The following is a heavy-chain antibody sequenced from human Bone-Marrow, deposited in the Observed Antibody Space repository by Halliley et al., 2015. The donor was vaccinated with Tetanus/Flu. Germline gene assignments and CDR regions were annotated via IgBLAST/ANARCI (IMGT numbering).Heavy chain of an antibody. J-gene: IGHJ4*02. V-gene: IGHV4-39*01. CDR3: ARLPESTRRLDY. D-gene: IGHD1-26*01. CDR2: IYYSGTT. Sequence: LRLSCSVSGGSVTSSDSLWAWIRQSPGKGLEWIGTIYYSGTTYYNPSLKSRVTMSVDTSRNQFSLQLTSVSAAATAVYYCARLPESTRRLDYWGQGSLVTVSS. CDR1: GGSVTSSDSL.